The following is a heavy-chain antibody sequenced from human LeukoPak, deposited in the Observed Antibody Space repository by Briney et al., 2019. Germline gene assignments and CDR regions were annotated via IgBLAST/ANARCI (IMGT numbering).Heavy chain of an antibody. V-gene: IGHV3-11*01. CDR1: GFTFSDYY. CDR2: ISSSGFTI. D-gene: IGHD3-10*01. CDR3: AKDTPFGESPPYHYYGTDV. J-gene: IGHJ6*02. Sequence: GGSLRLSCAASGFTFSDYYMSWIRQAPGKGLEWVSYISSSGFTIYYADSVKGRFTISRDNSEKTLHPQMNSLRTEDTAVYYCAKDTPFGESPPYHYYGTDVWGQGTTVSVSS.